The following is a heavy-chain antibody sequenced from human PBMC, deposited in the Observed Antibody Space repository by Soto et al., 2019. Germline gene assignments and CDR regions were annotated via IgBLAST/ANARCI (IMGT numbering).Heavy chain of an antibody. V-gene: IGHV3-30*18. CDR2: ISYDGRAK. D-gene: IGHD5-12*01. J-gene: IGHJ3*02. CDR1: GFTFSLYG. CDR3: AKERRYSFDAFDI. Sequence: QEQLVESGGGVVQAGRSLRLSCAASGFTFSLYGMHWVRQAPGKGLEWVAVISYDGRAKYYADSVKGRFTMSRDNSKNMVYMEMSSLRPEDTSVYYCAKERRYSFDAFDIWGHGTMVTVSP.